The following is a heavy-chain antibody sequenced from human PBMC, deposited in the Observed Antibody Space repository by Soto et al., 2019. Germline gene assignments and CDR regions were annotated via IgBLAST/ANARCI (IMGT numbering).Heavy chain of an antibody. V-gene: IGHV4-34*01. CDR3: ASGRPGDTAMVNFYYVDY. D-gene: IGHD5-18*01. CDR2: INHSGST. J-gene: IGHJ4*02. CDR1: GGSFSGYY. Sequence: SETLSLTCAVYGGSFSGYYWSWIRQPPGKGLEWIGEINHSGSTNYNPSLKSRVTISVDTSKNQFSLKLSSVTAADTAVYYCASGRPGDTAMVNFYYVDYWGQGTLVTVSS.